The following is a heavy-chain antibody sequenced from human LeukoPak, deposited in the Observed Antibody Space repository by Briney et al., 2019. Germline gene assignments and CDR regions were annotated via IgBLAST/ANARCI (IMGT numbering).Heavy chain of an antibody. CDR2: INSDGSST. J-gene: IGHJ6*02. CDR1: GFTFSSYW. Sequence: GGSLRLSCAASGFTFSSYWMHWVRQAPGKGLVWVSRINSDGSSTSYADSVKGRFTISRDNAKNSLYLQMNSLRAEDTALYYCAREQLVYYGMDVWGQGTTVTVSS. V-gene: IGHV3-74*01. CDR3: AREQLVYYGMDV. D-gene: IGHD6-13*01.